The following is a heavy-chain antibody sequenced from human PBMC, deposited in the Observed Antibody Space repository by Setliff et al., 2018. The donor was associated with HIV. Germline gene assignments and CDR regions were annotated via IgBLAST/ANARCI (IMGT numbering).Heavy chain of an antibody. CDR2: MNPNSGNT. D-gene: IGHD1-1*01. CDR1: GYTFTSFG. V-gene: IGHV1-8*01. Sequence: GASVKVSCKASGYTFTSFGISWVRQAPGQGLEWMGWMNPNSGNTGYAQKFQGRVTMTRNTSISTAYMELSSLRSEDTAVYYCARGSWKDGAQGYFFDHWGQGTLVTVSS. J-gene: IGHJ4*02. CDR3: ARGSWKDGAQGYFFDH.